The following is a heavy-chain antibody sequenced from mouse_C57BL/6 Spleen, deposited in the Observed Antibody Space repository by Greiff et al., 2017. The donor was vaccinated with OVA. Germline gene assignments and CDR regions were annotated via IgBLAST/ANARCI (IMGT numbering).Heavy chain of an antibody. CDR1: GYAFSSSW. CDR2: IYPGDGDT. Sequence: QVQLQQSGPELVKPGASVKISCKASGYAFSSSWMNWVKQRPGKGLEWIGRIYPGDGDTNYNGKFKGKATLTADKSSSTAYMQLSSLTSEDSAVCFCAGEIYYGSRGFAYWGQGTLVTVSA. CDR3: AGEIYYGSRGFAY. V-gene: IGHV1-82*01. J-gene: IGHJ3*01. D-gene: IGHD1-1*01.